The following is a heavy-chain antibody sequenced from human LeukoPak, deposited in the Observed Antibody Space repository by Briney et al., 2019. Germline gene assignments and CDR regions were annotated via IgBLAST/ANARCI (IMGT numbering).Heavy chain of an antibody. V-gene: IGHV3-23*01. Sequence: GGSLRLSCAASGFTFSSYAMSWVRQAPGKGLEWVSAISGSGGSTYYADSVKGRFTISRDNSKNTLYLQMNSLRAEDTAVYYCAKDLPTWYDFWVGFDYWGQGTLVTVSS. CDR1: GFTFSSYA. D-gene: IGHD3-3*01. J-gene: IGHJ4*02. CDR2: ISGSGGST. CDR3: AKDLPTWYDFWVGFDY.